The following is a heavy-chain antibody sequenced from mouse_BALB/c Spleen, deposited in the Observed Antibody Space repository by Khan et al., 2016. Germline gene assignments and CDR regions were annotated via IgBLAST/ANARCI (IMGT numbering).Heavy chain of an antibody. V-gene: IGHV3-6*02. CDR2: ISYDGSN. J-gene: IGHJ4*01. CDR3: VTVRRVYAMDY. CDR1: GYSITSGYY. D-gene: IGHD2-14*01. Sequence: EVQLQESGPGLVKPSQSLSLTCSVTGYSITSGYYWNWIRQFPGNKLGWMGYISYDGSNNYNPSLKNRISITRDTSKNQFFLKLNSVTSEDTSTYYCVTVRRVYAMDYWGQGTSVTVSS.